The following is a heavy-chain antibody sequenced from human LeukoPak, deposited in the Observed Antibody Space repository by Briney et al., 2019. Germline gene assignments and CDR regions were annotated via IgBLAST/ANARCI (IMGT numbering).Heavy chain of an antibody. Sequence: GGSLRLSCAASGFTFSSFGMSWVRQGPGKGLEWVSAISGSGGATYYGDSVKGRFTISRDNSKNTLYLQMNSLRVEDTAVYYCAKDSDTGDHYDGSGYNNCFDPWGQGTLVTVSS. V-gene: IGHV3-23*01. J-gene: IGHJ5*02. D-gene: IGHD3-22*01. CDR1: GFTFSSFG. CDR2: ISGSGGAT. CDR3: AKDSDTGDHYDGSGYNNCFDP.